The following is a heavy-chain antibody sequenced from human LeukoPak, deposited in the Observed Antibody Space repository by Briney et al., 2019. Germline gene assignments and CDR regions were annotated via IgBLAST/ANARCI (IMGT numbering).Heavy chain of an antibody. CDR1: GGSFSGYY. D-gene: IGHD3-22*01. Sequence: PSETLSLTCAVYGGSFSGYYWSWIRQPPGKGLEWIGEINHSGSTNYNPSLKSRVTISVDTSKSQFSLKLSSVTAADTAVYYCARGRAYYDSSGYYYGYWGQGTLVTVSS. CDR2: INHSGST. CDR3: ARGRAYYDSSGYYYGY. J-gene: IGHJ4*02. V-gene: IGHV4-34*01.